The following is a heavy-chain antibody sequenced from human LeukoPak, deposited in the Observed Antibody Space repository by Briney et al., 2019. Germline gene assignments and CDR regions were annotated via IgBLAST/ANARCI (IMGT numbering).Heavy chain of an antibody. Sequence: GSLRLSCAASGFTFSSYAMSWVRQAPGKGLEWIGSIYYSGSTYYNPSLKSRVTISVDTSKNQFSLKLSSVTAADTAVYYCARHVRGSYYVYWGQGTLVTVSS. V-gene: IGHV4-39*01. J-gene: IGHJ4*02. CDR2: IYYSGST. CDR3: ARHVRGSYYVY. CDR1: GFTFSSYA. D-gene: IGHD1-26*01.